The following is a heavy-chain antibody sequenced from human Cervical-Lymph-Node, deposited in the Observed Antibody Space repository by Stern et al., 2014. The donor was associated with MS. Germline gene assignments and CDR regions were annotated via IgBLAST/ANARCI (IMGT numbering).Heavy chain of an antibody. CDR1: GFTFGDYT. Sequence: EVQLVESGGVAIQPGGSLRLSCQASGFTFGDYTMHWVRQSPGKGLEWVSLITWDSGSISYADSVEGRFTISRDNSKDSLYLQMNSLRTEDTAMYYCTKDGLWWSWGQGTLVTVSS. CDR2: ITWDSGSI. D-gene: IGHD2-15*01. V-gene: IGHV3-43*01. J-gene: IGHJ5*02. CDR3: TKDGLWWS.